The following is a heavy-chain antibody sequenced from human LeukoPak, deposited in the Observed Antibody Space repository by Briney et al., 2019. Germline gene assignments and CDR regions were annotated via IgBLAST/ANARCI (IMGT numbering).Heavy chain of an antibody. D-gene: IGHD6-13*01. CDR1: GFTFDDYA. CDR3: AKDTSLAAAGTPYYYGMDV. Sequence: GGSLRLSCAASGFTFDDYAMHWVRQAPGKGLEWVSGISWNSGSIGYADSVKGRFTISRDNAKNSLYLQMNSLRAEDTALYYCAKDTSLAAAGTPYYYGMDVWVQGTTVTVSS. CDR2: ISWNSGSI. V-gene: IGHV3-9*01. J-gene: IGHJ6*01.